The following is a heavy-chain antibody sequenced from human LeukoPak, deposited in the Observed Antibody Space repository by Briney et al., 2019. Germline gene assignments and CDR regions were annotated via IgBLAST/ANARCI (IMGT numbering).Heavy chain of an antibody. V-gene: IGHV3-48*03. CDR2: ISSGTTI. Sequence: GGSLRLSCAVSGFTFSSYEMHWVRQAPGKGLEWVSYISSGTTIYYADPVKGRFTIYKDNAKNSLYLQMNSLRAENTAVYYCARGEYYYDSSGSGIKTFDYWGQGTLVTVSS. J-gene: IGHJ4*02. D-gene: IGHD3-22*01. CDR3: ARGEYYYDSSGSGIKTFDY. CDR1: GFTFSSYE.